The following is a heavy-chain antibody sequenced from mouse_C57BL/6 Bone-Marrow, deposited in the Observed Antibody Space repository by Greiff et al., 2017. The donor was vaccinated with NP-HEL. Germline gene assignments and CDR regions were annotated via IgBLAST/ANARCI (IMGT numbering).Heavy chain of an antibody. J-gene: IGHJ3*01. CDR3: ARHDGYLY. V-gene: IGHV1-81*01. D-gene: IGHD2-3*01. CDR2: IYPRSGNT. Sequence: VKLVESGAELARPGASVKLSCKASGYTFTSYGISWVKQRTGQGLEWIGEIYPRSGNTYYNEKFKGKATLTADKSSSTAYMELRSLTSEDSAVYFCARHDGYLYWGQGTLVTVSA. CDR1: GYTFTSYG.